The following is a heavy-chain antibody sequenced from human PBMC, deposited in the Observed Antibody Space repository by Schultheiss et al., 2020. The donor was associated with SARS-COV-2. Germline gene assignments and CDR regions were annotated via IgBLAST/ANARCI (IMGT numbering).Heavy chain of an antibody. Sequence: GGSLRLSCAASGFTFSSYAMSWVHQAPGKGLEWVSAISGSGGSTYYADSVKGRFTISRDNSKNTLYLQMNSLRAEDTAVYYCAKDRATTGTSSALDYYYYGMDVWGQGTTVTVSS. V-gene: IGHV3-23*01. CDR1: GFTFSSYA. D-gene: IGHD1-1*01. J-gene: IGHJ6*02. CDR2: ISGSGGST. CDR3: AKDRATTGTSSALDYYYYGMDV.